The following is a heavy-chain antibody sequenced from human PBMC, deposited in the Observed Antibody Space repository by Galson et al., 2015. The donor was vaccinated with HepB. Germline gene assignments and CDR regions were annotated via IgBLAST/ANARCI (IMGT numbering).Heavy chain of an antibody. CDR1: GASISSYY. CDR2: FYYSGS. D-gene: IGHD3-22*01. V-gene: IGHV4-59*01. J-gene: IGHJ3*02. Sequence: SETLSLTCTVSGASISSYYWSWIRQPPGKGLEWIGYFYYSGSNYNPSLKSRVTISVDTSKNHLSLKLSSVTAADTAVYYCARGGSSGYYPHDAFDIWGQGTMVTVSS. CDR3: ARGGSSGYYPHDAFDI.